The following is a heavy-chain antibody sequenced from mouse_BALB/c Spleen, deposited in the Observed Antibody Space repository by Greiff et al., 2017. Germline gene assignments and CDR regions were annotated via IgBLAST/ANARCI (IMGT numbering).Heavy chain of an antibody. D-gene: IGHD1-2*01. V-gene: IGHV5-12-1*01. CDR3: ARHRGITTATWAY. J-gene: IGHJ3*01. CDR1: GFAFSSYD. Sequence: EVKLMESGGGLVKPGGSLKLSCAASGFAFSSYDMSWVRQTPEKRLEWVAYISSGGGSTYYPDTVKGRFTISRDNAKNTLYLQMSSLKSEDTAMYYCARHRGITTATWAYWGQGTLVTVSA. CDR2: ISSGGGST.